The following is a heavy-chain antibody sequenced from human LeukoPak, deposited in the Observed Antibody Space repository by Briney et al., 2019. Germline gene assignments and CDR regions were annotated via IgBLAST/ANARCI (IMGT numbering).Heavy chain of an antibody. CDR1: GGSISSYY. V-gene: IGHV4-59*08. CDR3: ARRVVATNEVGQYNWLDP. D-gene: IGHD5-12*01. J-gene: IGHJ5*02. Sequence: PSETLSLTCTVSGGSISSYYWNWIRQPTGKGLEWIGYIYYSGSTNYNPSLKSRVTISVDTSRNQFSLKLTSVTAADTAVHYCARRVVATNEVGQYNWLDPWGQGTLVTVSS. CDR2: IYYSGST.